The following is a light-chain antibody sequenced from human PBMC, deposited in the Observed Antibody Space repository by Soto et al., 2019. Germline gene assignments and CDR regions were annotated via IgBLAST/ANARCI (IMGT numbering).Light chain of an antibody. CDR2: DVI. V-gene: IGLV2-14*03. J-gene: IGLJ1*01. CDR1: SSDVGGYNS. Sequence: QSVLTQPASVSGSPGQWITISCTGTSSDVGGYNSVSWYQQHPGKAPKLMIYDVINRPSGVSNRFSGSKSGNTASLTISRLQAEDEADYYCSSYTSSSTLEGVFGTGTKLTVL. CDR3: SSYTSSSTLEGV.